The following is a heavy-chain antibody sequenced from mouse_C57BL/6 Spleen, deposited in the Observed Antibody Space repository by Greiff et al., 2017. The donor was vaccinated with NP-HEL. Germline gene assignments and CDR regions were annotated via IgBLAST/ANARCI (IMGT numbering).Heavy chain of an antibody. CDR1: GFTFSSYA. Sequence: EVQRVESGEGLVKPGGSLKLSCAASGFTFSSYAMSWVRQTPEKRLEWVAYISSGGDYIYYADTVKGRFTISRDNARNTLYLQMSSLKSEDTAMYYCTRAQGGYYYFDYWGQGTTLTVSS. V-gene: IGHV5-9-1*02. CDR3: TRAQGGYYYFDY. CDR2: ISSGGDYI. D-gene: IGHD2-3*01. J-gene: IGHJ2*01.